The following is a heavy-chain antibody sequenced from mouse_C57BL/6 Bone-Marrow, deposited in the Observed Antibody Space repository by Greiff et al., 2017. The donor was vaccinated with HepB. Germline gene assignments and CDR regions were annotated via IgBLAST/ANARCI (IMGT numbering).Heavy chain of an antibody. J-gene: IGHJ3*01. D-gene: IGHD2-1*01. V-gene: IGHV1-81*01. CDR2: IHPNSGST. CDR3: ARGVYPPFAY. CDR1: GYTFTSYG. Sequence: QVQLQQSGAELARPGASVKLSCKASGYTFTSYGISWVKQRTGQGLEWIGMIHPNSGSTNYNEKFKSKATLTVDKSSSTAYMQLSSLTSEDSAVYYCARGVYPPFAYWGQGTLVTVSA.